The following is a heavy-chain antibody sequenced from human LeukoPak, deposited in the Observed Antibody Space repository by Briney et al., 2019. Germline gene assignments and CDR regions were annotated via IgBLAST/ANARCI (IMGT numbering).Heavy chain of an antibody. D-gene: IGHD3-22*01. CDR2: IYPGDSDT. V-gene: IGHV5-51*01. J-gene: IGHJ4*02. CDR3: ARLSGFYDSTAGYIDY. CDR1: GYSFPSYW. Sequence: GESLKISCEGSGYSFPSYWIGWVRQMPGKGLERMGIIYPGDSDTKYSPSFQGQVTISADRSISTAYLQWNSLQASDTAMYFCARLSGFYDSTAGYIDYWGQGILVTVSS.